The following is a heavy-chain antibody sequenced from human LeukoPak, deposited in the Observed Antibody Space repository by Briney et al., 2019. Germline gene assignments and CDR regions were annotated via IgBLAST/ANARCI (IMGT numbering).Heavy chain of an antibody. V-gene: IGHV1-69*05. CDR1: GGTFSSYA. CDR3: ARHNCSSTSCYGAFDI. CDR2: IIPIFGTA. J-gene: IGHJ3*02. Sequence: SVKVSCKASGGTFSSYAISWVRQAPGQGLEWMGGIIPIFGTANYAQKFQGRVTITTDESTSTAYMELSSLRPEDTAVYYCARHNCSSTSCYGAFDIWGQGTMVTVSS. D-gene: IGHD2-2*01.